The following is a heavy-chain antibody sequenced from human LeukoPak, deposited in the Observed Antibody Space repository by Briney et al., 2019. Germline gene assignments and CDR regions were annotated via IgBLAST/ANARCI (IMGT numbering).Heavy chain of an antibody. Sequence: GGSLRLSCAASGFTFSGYHMHWVRQAPGKGLEWVAVIWYDGTNKYYADSVKGRFTTSRDTSKNTLFLQMDSLRAEDTAVYYCARGHPGKFDYWGQGTLVTVSS. J-gene: IGHJ4*02. D-gene: IGHD1-14*01. CDR2: IWYDGTNK. CDR3: ARGHPGKFDY. V-gene: IGHV3-33*01. CDR1: GFTFSGYH.